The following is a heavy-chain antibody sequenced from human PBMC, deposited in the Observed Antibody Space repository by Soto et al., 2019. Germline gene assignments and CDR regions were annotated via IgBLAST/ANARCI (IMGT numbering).Heavy chain of an antibody. V-gene: IGHV1-18*01. D-gene: IGHD2-2*01. CDR3: ARRHCSSTSCYYVANNWFDP. CDR2: INAYNGNT. CDR1: GYTFTSYA. Sequence: GASVKVSCKASGYTFTSYAMHWVRQAPGQRLEWMGWINAYNGNTNYAQKLQGRVTMTTDTSTSTAYMELRSLRSDDTAVYYCARRHCSSTSCYYVANNWFDPWGQGTLVTVSS. J-gene: IGHJ5*02.